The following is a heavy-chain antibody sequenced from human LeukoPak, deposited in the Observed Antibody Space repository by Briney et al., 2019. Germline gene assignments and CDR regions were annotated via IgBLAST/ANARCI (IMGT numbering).Heavy chain of an antibody. Sequence: GSLRLSCAASGFTFSSYSMNWVRQAPGKGLECVSSISSSSSYIYYADSVKGRFTISRDNSKYTLYLQMNSLRADDTALYYCVKGGLYGDYYFDYWGQGTLVTVSS. CDR1: GFTFSSYS. J-gene: IGHJ4*02. CDR2: ISSSSSYI. CDR3: VKGGLYGDYYFDY. D-gene: IGHD4-17*01. V-gene: IGHV3-21*04.